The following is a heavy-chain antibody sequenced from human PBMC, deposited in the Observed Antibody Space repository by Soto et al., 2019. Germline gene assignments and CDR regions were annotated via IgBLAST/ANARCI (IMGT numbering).Heavy chain of an antibody. V-gene: IGHV6-1*01. J-gene: IGHJ6*03. CDR1: GDSVSSNSSA. Sequence: QVQLQESGPGLVKPSQTLSLTCAISGDSVSSNSSAWNWIRMSPSRGLEWLARTYYRSRWYNDYAVSVRSRITVNADTSKNQFSLQPTSVTPDDTAIYYCGGTTSHRWLYMDGWGRGTTVTVSS. CDR3: GGTTSHRWLYMDG. CDR2: TYYRSRWYN. D-gene: IGHD1-1*01.